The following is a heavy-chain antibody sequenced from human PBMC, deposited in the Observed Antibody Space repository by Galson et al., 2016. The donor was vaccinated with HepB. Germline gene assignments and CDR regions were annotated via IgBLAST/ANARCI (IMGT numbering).Heavy chain of an antibody. CDR3: ARRDCDFYMDV. CDR1: GYTFTKYY. D-gene: IGHD2-21*01. J-gene: IGHJ6*03. CDR2: INPSDGIA. Sequence: SVKVSCKASGYTFTKYYMQWVRQAPGQGLQWMGIINPSDGIASYAQKFQGRVTMTRDTSTSTVYMELSSLRFDDTAVYYCARRDCDFYMDVWGKGTTVTVSS. V-gene: IGHV1-46*01.